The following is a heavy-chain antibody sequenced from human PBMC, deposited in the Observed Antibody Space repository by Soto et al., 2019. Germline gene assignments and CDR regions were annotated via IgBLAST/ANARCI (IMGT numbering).Heavy chain of an antibody. J-gene: IGHJ5*02. CDR2: ISASGADT. CDR1: GFTFSNYI. CDR3: ARAGGEGINGRYCSPFWFDT. D-gene: IGHD2-8*01. Sequence: EVQLLESGGDWAQPGGSLRLSCAASGFTFSNYIMSWVRQAPGKGLERVSGISASGADTYYADSVKGRFTISRDNSKNTLYLQMNNLRAEDTAIYHCARAGGEGINGRYCSPFWFDTWGQGTPVTVSS. V-gene: IGHV3-23*01.